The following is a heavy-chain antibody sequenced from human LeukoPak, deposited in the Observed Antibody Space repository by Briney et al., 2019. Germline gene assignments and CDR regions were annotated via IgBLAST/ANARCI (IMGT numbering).Heavy chain of an antibody. CDR2: IYHSGSI. J-gene: IGHJ6*03. D-gene: IGHD3-22*01. CDR3: ARLIAYYYDSSGYQGYYYYYMDV. V-gene: IGHV4-38-2*02. Sequence: PSETLSLTCTVSGYSISSSYYWGWIRQPPGKGLEWIGSIYHSGSIYYNPSLQSRVTISVDTSKNQFSLKLSSVTAADTAVYYCARLIAYYYDSSGYQGYYYYYMDVWGKGTTVTISS. CDR1: GYSISSSYY.